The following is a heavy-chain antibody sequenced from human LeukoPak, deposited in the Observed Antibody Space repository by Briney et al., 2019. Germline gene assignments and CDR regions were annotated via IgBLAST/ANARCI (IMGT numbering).Heavy chain of an antibody. J-gene: IGHJ6*02. CDR3: ARDKGYYDILTGLYYYYGMDV. D-gene: IGHD3-9*01. CDR1: GGSISSGGYY. V-gene: IGHV4-61*08. Sequence: SETLSLTCTVSGGSISSGGYYWSWIRQHPGKGLEWIGYIYYSGSTNYNPSLKSRVTISVDTSKNQFSLKLSSVTAADTAVYYCARDKGYYDILTGLYYYYGMDVWGQGTTVTVSS. CDR2: IYYSGST.